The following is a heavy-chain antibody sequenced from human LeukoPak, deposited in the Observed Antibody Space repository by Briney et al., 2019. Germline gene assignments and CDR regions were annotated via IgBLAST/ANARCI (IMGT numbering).Heavy chain of an antibody. CDR3: ASSVVTATWYFDL. CDR1: GGSISSSSYY. V-gene: IGHV4-39*01. CDR2: ICYSGST. J-gene: IGHJ2*01. Sequence: SETLSPTCTVSGGSISSSSYYWGWIRHPPGKGLEWIGSICYSGSTYYNPSLKSRVTISVDTSKNQFSLKLSSVTAADTAVYYCASSVVTATWYFDLWGRGTLVTVSS. D-gene: IGHD2-21*02.